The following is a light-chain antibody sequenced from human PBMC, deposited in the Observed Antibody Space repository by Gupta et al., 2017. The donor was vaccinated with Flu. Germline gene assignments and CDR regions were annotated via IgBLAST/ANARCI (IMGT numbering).Light chain of an antibody. J-gene: IGLJ1*01. V-gene: IGLV3-21*03. Sequence: SYVLTQSPSVSVPPGKTARITCGGDNIGRKTVHWYQQKAGQAPVLVVCDDTDRPSGIPERFSGSNSGNTATLTISRVEAGDEADYYCQVWDSSSDHYVFGTGTKVTIL. CDR2: DDT. CDR3: QVWDSSSDHYV. CDR1: NIGRKT.